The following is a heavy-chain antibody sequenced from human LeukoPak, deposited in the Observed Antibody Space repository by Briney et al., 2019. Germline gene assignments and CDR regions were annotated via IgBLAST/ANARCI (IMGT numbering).Heavy chain of an antibody. Sequence: GGSLRLSCAVSGFTFSSYEINWVCQAPGKGLEWVSYISTSGRTIYYADSVKGRFTISRDNAKNSLYLQMSSLRVEDTVFYYCARSPIAEVFDYGGQGTLVTVSS. CDR3: ARSPIAEVFDY. D-gene: IGHD6-13*01. J-gene: IGHJ4*02. V-gene: IGHV3-48*03. CDR2: ISTSGRTI. CDR1: GFTFSSYE.